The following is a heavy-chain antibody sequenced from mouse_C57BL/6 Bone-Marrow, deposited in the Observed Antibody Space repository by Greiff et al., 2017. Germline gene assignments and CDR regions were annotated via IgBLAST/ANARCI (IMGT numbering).Heavy chain of an antibody. CDR3: ARNYGSSGDWYFDV. CDR1: GFTFSDYY. CDR2: INYDGSST. Sequence: EVQWVESEGGLVQPGSSMKLSCTASGFTFSDYYMAWVRQVPEKGLEWVANINYDGSSTYYLDSLKSRFIISRDNAKNILYLQMSSLKSEDTATYYCARNYGSSGDWYFDVWGTGTTVTVSS. D-gene: IGHD1-1*01. J-gene: IGHJ1*03. V-gene: IGHV5-16*01.